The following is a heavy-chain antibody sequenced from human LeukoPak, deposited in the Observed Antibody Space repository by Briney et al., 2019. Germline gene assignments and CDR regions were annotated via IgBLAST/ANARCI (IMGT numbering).Heavy chain of an antibody. D-gene: IGHD2-21*02. J-gene: IGHJ3*02. Sequence: SVKVSCKASGGTFSSYAISWVRQAPGQGLEWMGRIIPTFGIANYAQKFQGRVTITADKSTSTAYMELSSLRFEDTAVYYCARDGGSVVVVTADAFDIWGQGTMVTVSS. V-gene: IGHV1-69*04. CDR3: ARDGGSVVVVTADAFDI. CDR2: IIPTFGIA. CDR1: GGTFSSYA.